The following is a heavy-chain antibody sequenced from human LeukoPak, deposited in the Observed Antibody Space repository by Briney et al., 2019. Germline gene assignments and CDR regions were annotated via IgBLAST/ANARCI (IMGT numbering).Heavy chain of an antibody. D-gene: IGHD5-12*01. CDR1: GDSMSSYF. Sequence: SETLSLTCLVTGDSMSSYFWSWIRQPAGKGLEWIGRFYSSGNTDYNPSLRSRVIMSADTSKNQFSMELTSVTAADTAVYYCASHSGGYAYWGQGTLVTVSS. J-gene: IGHJ4*02. V-gene: IGHV4-4*07. CDR3: ASHSGGYAY. CDR2: FYSSGNT.